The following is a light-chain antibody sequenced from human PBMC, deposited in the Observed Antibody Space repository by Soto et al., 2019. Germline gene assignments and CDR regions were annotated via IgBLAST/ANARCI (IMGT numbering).Light chain of an antibody. V-gene: IGKV3-20*01. CDR1: QSVSSTY. Sequence: EIVMTQSPGTLSLSPGERATVSCRASQSVSSTYLAWHQQKPGQAPRLLIYGASSRATGIPDRFSGSGSGTDFTLTISRLEPEDFAVYYCQQYGSSPFTFGQGTKLEIK. CDR3: QQYGSSPFT. J-gene: IGKJ2*01. CDR2: GAS.